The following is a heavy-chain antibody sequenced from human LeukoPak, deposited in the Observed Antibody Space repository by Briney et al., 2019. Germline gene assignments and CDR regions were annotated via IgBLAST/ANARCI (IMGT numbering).Heavy chain of an antibody. CDR2: IYYSGST. Sequence: SQTLSLTCTVSGGSISSGGYYWSWIRQHPGKGLEWIGYIYYSGSTYYNPSLKSRVTISVDTSKNQFSLKLSSVTAADTAVYYCARMYDSSGYCQYNWFDPWGQGTLVTVSS. J-gene: IGHJ5*02. D-gene: IGHD3-22*01. CDR1: GGSISSGGYY. V-gene: IGHV4-31*03. CDR3: ARMYDSSGYCQYNWFDP.